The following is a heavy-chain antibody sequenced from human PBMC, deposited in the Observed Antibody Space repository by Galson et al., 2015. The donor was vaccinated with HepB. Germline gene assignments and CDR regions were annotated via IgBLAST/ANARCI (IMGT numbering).Heavy chain of an antibody. D-gene: IGHD3-3*01. Sequence: QSGAEVKKPGESLKISCKGPGYSFTNYWIGWVRQMPGKGLEWMGTIHPGDSDTKYSPSLQGQVTISADKSISTAYLQWSSLKASDTAMYYCAGTFWSGYSDAFDMWGQGTMVSVSS. J-gene: IGHJ3*02. CDR3: AGTFWSGYSDAFDM. CDR2: IHPGDSDT. CDR1: GYSFTNYW. V-gene: IGHV5-51*01.